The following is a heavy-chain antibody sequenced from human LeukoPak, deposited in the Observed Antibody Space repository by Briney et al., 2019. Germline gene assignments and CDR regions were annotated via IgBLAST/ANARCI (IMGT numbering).Heavy chain of an antibody. D-gene: IGHD5-12*01. V-gene: IGHV1-18*04. CDR1: GYTFTSNG. CDR2: ISAYNGNT. CDR3: ARDQSPRGYSGYDSPY. Sequence: GASVKVSCKASGYTFTSNGISWVRQAPGQGLEWMVWISAYNGNTNYAQKLQGRVTMTTDTSTSTAYLELRSLRSDDTAVYYCARDQSPRGYSGYDSPYWGQGTLVTVSS. J-gene: IGHJ4*02.